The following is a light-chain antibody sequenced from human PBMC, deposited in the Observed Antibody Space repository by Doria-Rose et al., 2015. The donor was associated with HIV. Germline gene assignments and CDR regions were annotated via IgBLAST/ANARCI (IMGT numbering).Light chain of an antibody. CDR2: AAS. V-gene: IGKV1-39*01. Sequence: DIQLTQSPSSLSAPIGDRVTITCRASQTVSTYLNWFQQEPGKAPKPLIYAASRLQSGVPSRFSGSGSGTDFTLTISGLQPGDFATYYCQQTYSSPQWTVGQGTKVE. CDR1: QTVSTY. J-gene: IGKJ1*01. CDR3: QQTYSSPQWT.